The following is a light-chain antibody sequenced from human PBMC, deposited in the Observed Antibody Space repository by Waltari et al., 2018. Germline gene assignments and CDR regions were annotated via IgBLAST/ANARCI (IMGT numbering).Light chain of an antibody. CDR2: WAS. Sequence: DIVMTQSPDSLAVSLGERATINCKSSQSVLYSSDNKNYLAWYQQKPGQPPKLLFYWASTRESGVPDRFSGSGSGTDFTLTISSLQAEDVAVYYCQQHYTTPFTFGPGTIVDIK. V-gene: IGKV4-1*01. CDR3: QQHYTTPFT. CDR1: QSVLYSSDNKNY. J-gene: IGKJ3*01.